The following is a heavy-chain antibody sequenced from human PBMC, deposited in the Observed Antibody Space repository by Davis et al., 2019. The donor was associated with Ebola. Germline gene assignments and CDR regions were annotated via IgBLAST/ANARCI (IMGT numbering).Heavy chain of an antibody. CDR2: ISSSSSYI. J-gene: IGHJ4*02. V-gene: IGHV3-21*01. CDR1: GFTFSSYA. Sequence: PGGSLRLSCAASGFTFSSYAMNWVRQAPGKGLEWVSSISSSSSYIYYADSVKGRFTISRDNAKNSLYLQMNSLRAEDTAVYYCARDSGDGRNYWGQGTLVTVSS. D-gene: IGHD1-26*01. CDR3: ARDSGDGRNY.